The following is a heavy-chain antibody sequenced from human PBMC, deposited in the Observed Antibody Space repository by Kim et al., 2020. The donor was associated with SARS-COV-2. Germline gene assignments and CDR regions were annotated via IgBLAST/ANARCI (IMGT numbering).Heavy chain of an antibody. CDR2: INPNTGGT. J-gene: IGHJ4*02. CDR1: GYTLTGYY. D-gene: IGHD5-18*01. V-gene: IGHV1-2*02. CDR3: ARDNPDTAADY. Sequence: ASVKVSCKASGYTLTGYYMHWVRQAPGQGLEWMGWINPNTGGTNYAQKFQGRVTMTRDTSISTAYMELSRLKSDDTAMYFCARDNPDTAADYWGQGTLVT.